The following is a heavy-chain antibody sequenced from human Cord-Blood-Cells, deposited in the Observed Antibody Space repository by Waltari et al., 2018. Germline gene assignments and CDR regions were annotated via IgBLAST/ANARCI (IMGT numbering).Heavy chain of an antibody. J-gene: IGHJ6*02. Sequence: QVQLVQSGAEVKKPGPSVKVSCKASGGTFSSYAISWVRQAPGQGLEWMGGVIPIFGTANYAQKFRGRATITADKSTSTAYMELSSLRSEDTAVYYCASRTGSYYYYFGMDVWGQGTTVTVSS. CDR1: GGTFSSYA. D-gene: IGHD1-26*01. CDR3: ASRTGSYYYYFGMDV. V-gene: IGHV1-69*06. CDR2: VIPIFGTA.